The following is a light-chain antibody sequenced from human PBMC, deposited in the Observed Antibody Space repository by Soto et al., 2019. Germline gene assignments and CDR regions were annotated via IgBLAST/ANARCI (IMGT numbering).Light chain of an antibody. CDR3: QHYGNSPPFT. CDR1: QSVSSSY. J-gene: IGKJ2*01. Sequence: EIVLTQSPGTLSLSQGERATLSCRASQSVSSSYLAWYQQKPGQAPRLLIYGASSRATGIPDRFSGSGSGTDFTLTISRLEPEDFAVYFCQHYGNSPPFTFGQGTKGDIK. CDR2: GAS. V-gene: IGKV3-20*01.